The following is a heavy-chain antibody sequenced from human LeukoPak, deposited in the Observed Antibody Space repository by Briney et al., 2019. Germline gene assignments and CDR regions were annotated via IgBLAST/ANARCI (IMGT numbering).Heavy chain of an antibody. Sequence: GGSLRLSCAASGFTVSSNYMNWVRQAPGKGLEWVAVMSYDGSHKYHADSVKGRFTISRDNSKNTVYLQVNSLRAEDTAIYYCARDVGGYAFDYWGQGTLVTVSS. CDR3: ARDVGGYAFDY. J-gene: IGHJ4*02. V-gene: IGHV3-30*03. CDR2: MSYDGSHK. CDR1: GFTVSSNY. D-gene: IGHD5-12*01.